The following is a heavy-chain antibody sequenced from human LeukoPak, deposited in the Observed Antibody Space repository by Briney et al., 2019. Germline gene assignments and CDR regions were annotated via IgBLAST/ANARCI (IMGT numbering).Heavy chain of an antibody. Sequence: GGSLMLFCAASGFTFSSYSMNWVRQAPGKGLDWVSSISSSSSYIYYADSVKGRFTISRDNAKNSLYLQMNSLRAEDTAVYYCTRDSLRYSGYDSLDYWGQGTLVTVSS. D-gene: IGHD5-12*01. V-gene: IGHV3-21*01. J-gene: IGHJ4*02. CDR1: GFTFSSYS. CDR3: TRDSLRYSGYDSLDY. CDR2: ISSSSSYI.